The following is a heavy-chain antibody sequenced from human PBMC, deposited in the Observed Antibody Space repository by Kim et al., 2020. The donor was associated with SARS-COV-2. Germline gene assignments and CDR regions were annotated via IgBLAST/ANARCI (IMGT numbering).Heavy chain of an antibody. CDR3: ARAYYDSSGYYRRALYYFDY. Sequence: SETLSLTCTVSGGSISSGGYYWSWIRQHPGKGLEWLGYIYYSGSTYYNPSLKSRVTISVDTSKNQFSLKLSSVTAADTAVYYCARAYYDSSGYYRRALYYFDYWGQGTLVTVSS. J-gene: IGHJ4*02. CDR1: GGSISSGGYY. D-gene: IGHD3-22*01. CDR2: IYYSGST. V-gene: IGHV4-31*02.